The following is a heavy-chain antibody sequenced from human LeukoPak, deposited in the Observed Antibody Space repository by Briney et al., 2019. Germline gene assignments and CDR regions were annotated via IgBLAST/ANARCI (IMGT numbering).Heavy chain of an antibody. D-gene: IGHD6-13*01. CDR2: ISPYNGNT. Sequence: ASVKVSCKASGYTWTSYGVSWVRQAPGQGLEWMGWISPYNGNTNYAQKLQGRVTMTTDTSTSTAYMELRSLRSDDTAVYFCARAPDGSSSPNWFDPWGQGTLVTVSS. V-gene: IGHV1-18*01. J-gene: IGHJ5*02. CDR1: GYTWTSYG. CDR3: ARAPDGSSSPNWFDP.